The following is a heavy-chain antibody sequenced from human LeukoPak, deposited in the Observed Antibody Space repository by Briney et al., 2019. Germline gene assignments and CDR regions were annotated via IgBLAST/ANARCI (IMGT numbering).Heavy chain of an antibody. D-gene: IGHD6-19*01. CDR2: MTTSGNTI. Sequence: GGSLRLSCVVSGITFSGYSMIWVRQAPGKGLEWLSFMTTSGNTIFYAESVKDRFTISRDNAKKSLYLQMNSLRDEDTAVYYCANDEQWLVRIGDYWGQGTLVTVSS. J-gene: IGHJ4*02. CDR1: GITFSGYS. V-gene: IGHV3-48*02. CDR3: ANDEQWLVRIGDY.